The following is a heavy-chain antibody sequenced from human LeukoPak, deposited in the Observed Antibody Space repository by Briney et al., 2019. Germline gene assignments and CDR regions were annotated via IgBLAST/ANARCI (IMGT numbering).Heavy chain of an antibody. D-gene: IGHD3-22*01. CDR3: ARGYKTDGKYYYDSSGYYYGGGDAFDI. V-gene: IGHV3-30*04. CDR2: ISYDGSNK. J-gene: IGHJ3*02. Sequence: PGRSLRLSCAASGFTFSSYAMHWVRQAPGKGLEWVAVISYDGSNKYYADSVKGRFTISRDNSKNTLYLQMNSLRAEDTAVYYCARGYKTDGKYYYDSSGYYYGGGDAFDIWGQGTMVTVSS. CDR1: GFTFSSYA.